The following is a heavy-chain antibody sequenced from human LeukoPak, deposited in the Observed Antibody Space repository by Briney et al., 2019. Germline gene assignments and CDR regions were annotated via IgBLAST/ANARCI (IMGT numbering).Heavy chain of an antibody. V-gene: IGHV3-21*01. CDR3: ARDKVENYYGSGGSPLMDV. D-gene: IGHD3-10*01. J-gene: IGHJ6*04. CDR2: ISSSSYI. CDR1: GFTFSSYS. Sequence: PGGSLRLSCAASGFTFSSYSMNWVRQAPGKGLEWVSSISSSSYIYYADSVKGRFTISRDNAKNSLYLQMNSLRAEDTAVYYCARDKVENYYGSGGSPLMDVWGKGTTVTVSS.